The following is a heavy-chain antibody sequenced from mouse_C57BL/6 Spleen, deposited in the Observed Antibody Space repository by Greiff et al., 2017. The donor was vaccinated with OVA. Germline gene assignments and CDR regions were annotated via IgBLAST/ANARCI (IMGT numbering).Heavy chain of an antibody. CDR3: ARSYYYGSSYGYFDV. CDR1: GYTFTSYW. CDR2: IDPSDSET. D-gene: IGHD1-1*01. V-gene: IGHV1-52*01. Sequence: QVQLQQPGAELVRPGSSVKLSCKASGYTFTSYWMHWVKQRPIQGLEWIGNIDPSDSETHYTQKFKDKATLTVDKSSSTAYMQLSSLTSEDSAVYYCARSYYYGSSYGYFDVWGTGTTVTVSS. J-gene: IGHJ1*03.